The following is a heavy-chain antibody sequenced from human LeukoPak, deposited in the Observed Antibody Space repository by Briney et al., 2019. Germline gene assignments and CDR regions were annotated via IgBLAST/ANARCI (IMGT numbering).Heavy chain of an antibody. CDR3: ARQGITIFGVVTDSDY. V-gene: IGHV4-39*01. CDR1: GGSISSSSYY. J-gene: IGHJ4*02. Sequence: SETLSLTCAVSGGSISSSSYYWGWIRQPPGKGLEWIGSIYYSGSTYYNPSLKSRVTISVDTSKNQFSLKLSSVTAADTAVYYCARQGITIFGVVTDSDYWGQGTLVTVSS. D-gene: IGHD3-3*01. CDR2: IYYSGST.